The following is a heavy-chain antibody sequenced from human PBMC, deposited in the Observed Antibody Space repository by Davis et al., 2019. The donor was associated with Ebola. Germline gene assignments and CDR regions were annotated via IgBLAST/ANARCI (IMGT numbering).Heavy chain of an antibody. Sequence: GGSLRLSCAASGFTFSNYAMSWVRQAPGKGLEWVSAISGSGGSTYYADSVKGRFTISRHNSKNTLYLQMNSLRAEDTAVYYCAVGSGYGHFDYWGQGTLVTVSS. J-gene: IGHJ4*02. D-gene: IGHD5-12*01. CDR1: GFTFSNYA. CDR2: ISGSGGST. V-gene: IGHV3-23*01. CDR3: AVGSGYGHFDY.